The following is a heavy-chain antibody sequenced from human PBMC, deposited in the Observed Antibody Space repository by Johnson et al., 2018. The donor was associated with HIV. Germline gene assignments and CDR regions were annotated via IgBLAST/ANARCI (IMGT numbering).Heavy chain of an antibody. CDR3: ARGVLAFDI. D-gene: IGHD5/OR15-5a*01. J-gene: IGHJ3*02. CDR2: IAHDESIT. Sequence: VQLVESGGGVVQPGRSLRLSCAASGFTFSSYGMHWVRQAPGKGLEWVAFIAHDESITHYADSVKGRFTIFRENVKNSLYLQMNSLRAGDTAVYYCARGVLAFDIWGQGTMVTVSS. CDR1: GFTFSSYG. V-gene: IGHV3-33*05.